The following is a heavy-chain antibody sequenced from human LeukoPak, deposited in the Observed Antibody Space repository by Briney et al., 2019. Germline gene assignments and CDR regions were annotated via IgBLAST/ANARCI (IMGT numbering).Heavy chain of an antibody. J-gene: IGHJ4*02. V-gene: IGHV1-2*02. CDR3: ARGPELNYYDSSGYPRGYYFDY. CDR2: INPNSGGT. D-gene: IGHD3-22*01. CDR1: GYTFTGYY. Sequence: ASVKVSCKASGYTFTGYYMHWLRQAPGQGLEWMGWINPNSGGTNYAQKFQGRVTMTRDTSISTAYMELSRLRSDDTAVYYCARGPELNYYDSSGYPRGYYFDYWGQGTLVTVSS.